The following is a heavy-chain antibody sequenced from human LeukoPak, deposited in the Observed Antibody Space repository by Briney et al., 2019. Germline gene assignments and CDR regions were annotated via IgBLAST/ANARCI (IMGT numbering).Heavy chain of an antibody. D-gene: IGHD2-15*01. CDR1: GGSISSGGYY. Sequence: SQTLSLTCTVSGGSISSGGYYWRWLRQHPGKGLEWIGYIYYSGSTYYNPSLKSRVTISVDTSKNQFSLKLSSVTAADTAVYYCARAVLGGSYPIDYWGQGTLVTVSS. V-gene: IGHV4-31*03. CDR2: IYYSGST. CDR3: ARAVLGGSYPIDY. J-gene: IGHJ4*02.